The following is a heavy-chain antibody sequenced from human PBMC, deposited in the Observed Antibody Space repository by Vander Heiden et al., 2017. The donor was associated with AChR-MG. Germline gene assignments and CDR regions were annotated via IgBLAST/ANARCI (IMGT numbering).Heavy chain of an antibody. CDR1: GYTFTSYD. J-gene: IGHJ6*02. CDR2: MNPNSGNT. D-gene: IGHD3-3*01. V-gene: IGHV1-8*01. Sequence: QVQLVQSGAEVKKPGASAKVSCKASGYTFTSYDINWVRQATGQGREWMGWMNPNSGNTGYAQKFQGRVTMTRNTSISTAYMELSSLRSEDTAVYYCARSRKLRFFGHLLTYYYGMDVWGQGTTVTVSS. CDR3: ARSRKLRFFGHLLTYYYGMDV.